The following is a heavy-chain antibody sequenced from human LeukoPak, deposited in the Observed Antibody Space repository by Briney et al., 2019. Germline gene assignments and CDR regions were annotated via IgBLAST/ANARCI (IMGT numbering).Heavy chain of an antibody. Sequence: AGGSLRLSCAASGFTFNNYAMHWVRQAPGKGLEWVAIIRYDGNNRHYADSVKGRFTISRDNSKNTLYLQMNSLRAEDTAVYYCAKDRILWWEHSPSYYFDYWGQGTLVTVSS. CDR3: AKDRILWWEHSPSYYFDY. D-gene: IGHD2-21*01. J-gene: IGHJ4*02. CDR1: GFTFNNYA. V-gene: IGHV3-30*02. CDR2: IRYDGNNR.